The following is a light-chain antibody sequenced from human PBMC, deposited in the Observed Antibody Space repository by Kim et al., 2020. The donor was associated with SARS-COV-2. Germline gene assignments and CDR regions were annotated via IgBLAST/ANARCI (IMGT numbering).Light chain of an antibody. CDR2: GAS. Sequence: EIVMTQSPATLSVSPGERATLSCRASQSVSSSLAWYQKKPGQAPRLLIYGASTRATGIPARFSGNGSGTEFTLTISSLQSEDFAVYYCKQYNKWPRGTFGQGTKVDI. J-gene: IGKJ1*01. CDR1: QSVSSS. CDR3: KQYNKWPRGT. V-gene: IGKV3-15*01.